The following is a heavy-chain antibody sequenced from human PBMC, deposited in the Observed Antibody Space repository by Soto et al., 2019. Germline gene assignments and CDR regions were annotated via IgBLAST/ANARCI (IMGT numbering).Heavy chain of an antibody. J-gene: IGHJ5*02. V-gene: IGHV4-61*01. CDR3: ARTRRFGVGAWYDP. CDR1: GDSISSTSHY. D-gene: IGHD3-3*01. CDR2: LYDSGTT. Sequence: QVQLQESGPGLVKPSETLSLICTVSGDSISSTSHYWSWIRQPPGKGLEWIGYLYDSGTTNYNLSLKIRVTISVDTSKNQVSLNLRSVTAADTAVYYCARTRRFGVGAWYDPWGQGTLVTVSS.